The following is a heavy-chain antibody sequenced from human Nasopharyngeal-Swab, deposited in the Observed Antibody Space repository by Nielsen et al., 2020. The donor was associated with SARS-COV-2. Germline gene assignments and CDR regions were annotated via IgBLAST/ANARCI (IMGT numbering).Heavy chain of an antibody. Sequence: SETLSLTCTVSGGSISSSSYYWGWIRQPPGKGLEWIGSIYYSGSTYYNPSLKGRVTISVDTSKNQFSLKLSSVTAADTAVYYCARQEEGDGPYWFDPWGQGTLVTVSS. CDR2: IYYSGST. CDR3: ARQEEGDGPYWFDP. D-gene: IGHD3-16*01. J-gene: IGHJ5*02. V-gene: IGHV4-39*01. CDR1: GGSISSSSYY.